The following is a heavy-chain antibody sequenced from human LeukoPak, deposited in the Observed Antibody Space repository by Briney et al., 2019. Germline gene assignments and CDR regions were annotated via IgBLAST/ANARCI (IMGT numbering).Heavy chain of an antibody. D-gene: IGHD1-7*01. CDR1: GASISTYY. V-gene: IGHV4-59*08. CDR2: IHYSGST. CDR3: ARGKTGITGTTDY. Sequence: SETLSLTCSVSGASISTYYWSWIRQPPEKGLEWIGYIHYSGSTSYNPSLKSRVTISVDTSKNQFSLKLSSVTAADTAVYYCARGKTGITGTTDYWGQGTLVTVSS. J-gene: IGHJ4*02.